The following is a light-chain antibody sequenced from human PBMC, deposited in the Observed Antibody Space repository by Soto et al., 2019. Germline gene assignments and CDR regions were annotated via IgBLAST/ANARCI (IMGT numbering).Light chain of an antibody. V-gene: IGKV1-39*01. Sequence: DIQMTQSPSSLSASVGARVTITCRASQSISSYLNWYQQKPGKAPKLLIYAASSLQSGVPSRFSGSGSGTEFTLTISSLQPEDFATYYCQQSYRTPRTFGQGTKVEIK. CDR1: QSISSY. J-gene: IGKJ1*01. CDR2: AAS. CDR3: QQSYRTPRT.